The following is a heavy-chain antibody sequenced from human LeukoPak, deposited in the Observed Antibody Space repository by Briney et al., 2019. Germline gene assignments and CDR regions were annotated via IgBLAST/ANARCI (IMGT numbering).Heavy chain of an antibody. CDR2: ISSSGSTI. V-gene: IGHV3-48*03. D-gene: IGHD3-10*01. J-gene: IGHJ6*03. CDR3: AKGMGYASGSSYSYYYYVDV. CDR1: GFTFSSYE. Sequence: PGGSLRLSCAASGFTFSSYEMNWVRQAPGKGLEWVSYISSSGSTIYYADSVKGRFTISRDNAKNSLYLQMNSLRAEDTAVYYCAKGMGYASGSSYSYYYYVDVWGKGTTVTISS.